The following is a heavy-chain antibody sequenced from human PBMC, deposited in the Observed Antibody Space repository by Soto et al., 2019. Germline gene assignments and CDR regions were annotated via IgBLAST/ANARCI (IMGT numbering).Heavy chain of an antibody. D-gene: IGHD6-13*01. Sequence: ASVKVSCKASGYTFTSYAMHWVRQAPGQRLEWMGWINAGNGNTKYSQKFQGRVTITRDTSASTAYMELSSLRSEDTAVYYCARDLYDQAPEPIAAAGYWGQGTLVTVSS. CDR2: INAGNGNT. CDR1: GYTFTSYA. J-gene: IGHJ4*02. CDR3: ARDLYDQAPEPIAAAGY. V-gene: IGHV1-3*01.